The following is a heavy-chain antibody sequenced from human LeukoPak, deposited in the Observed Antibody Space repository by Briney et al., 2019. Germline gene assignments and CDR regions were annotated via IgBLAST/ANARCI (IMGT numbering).Heavy chain of an antibody. CDR2: INTITGNP. Sequence: ASVKVSCKASGYTFTAHAMNWVRQAPGQGLEYMGWINTITGNPTYAQGFTDRFVFSSDISVSTTYLQISGLKAEDTAIYFCARVPLHGNHLEFWGQGTVVTVSS. CDR1: GYTFTAHA. V-gene: IGHV7-4-1*02. D-gene: IGHD4-23*01. CDR3: ARVPLHGNHLEF. J-gene: IGHJ4*02.